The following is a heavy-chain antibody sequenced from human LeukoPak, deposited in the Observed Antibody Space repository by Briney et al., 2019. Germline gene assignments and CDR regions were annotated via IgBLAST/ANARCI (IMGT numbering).Heavy chain of an antibody. CDR2: ISSSSSYI. Sequence: GGSLRLSCAASGFTFSSYSMNWVRQAPGKGLEWVSSISSSSSYIYYADSVKGRFTISRDNAKNSLYLQMNSLRAEDTAVYYCARAGYSGYAMEEAFDYWGQGTLVTVSS. D-gene: IGHD5-12*01. V-gene: IGHV3-21*01. CDR3: ARAGYSGYAMEEAFDY. CDR1: GFTFSSYS. J-gene: IGHJ4*02.